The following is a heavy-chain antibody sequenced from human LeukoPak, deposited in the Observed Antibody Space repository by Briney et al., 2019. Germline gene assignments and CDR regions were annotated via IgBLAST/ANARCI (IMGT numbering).Heavy chain of an antibody. CDR3: ARSWDSSSWYGSGWFDP. V-gene: IGHV1-69*04. Sequence: SVEVSCKASGGTFSSYAISWVRQAPGQGLEWMGRIIPILGIANYAQKFQGRVTITADKSTSTAYMELSSLRSEDTAVYYCARSWDSSSWYGSGWFDPWGQGTLVTVSS. CDR2: IIPILGIA. CDR1: GGTFSSYA. J-gene: IGHJ5*02. D-gene: IGHD6-13*01.